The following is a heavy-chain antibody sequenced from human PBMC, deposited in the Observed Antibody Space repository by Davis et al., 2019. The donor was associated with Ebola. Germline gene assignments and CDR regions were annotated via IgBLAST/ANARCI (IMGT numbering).Heavy chain of an antibody. J-gene: IGHJ5*02. CDR2: IYTSGSA. D-gene: IGHD5-12*01. V-gene: IGHV4-31*01. CDR3: ARVTVRGFGSLDL. Sequence: MPSETLSLTCTVSGVSLNSGDYYWSWIRQLPGKGLEWIGFIYTSGSAYYNPSLESQVTISLDTSKSHFSLKLSSVTAADTAVYYCARVTVRGFGSLDLWGQGALVIVSS. CDR1: GVSLNSGDYY.